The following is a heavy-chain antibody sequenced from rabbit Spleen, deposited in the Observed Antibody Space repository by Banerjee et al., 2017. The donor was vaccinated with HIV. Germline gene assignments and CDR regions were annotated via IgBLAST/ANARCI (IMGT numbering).Heavy chain of an antibody. CDR1: GFPFSEKAV. J-gene: IGHJ3*01. Sequence: QEQLVESGGGLVKPGASLTLTCKASGFPFSEKAVMCWVRQAPGKGLTWIACINAITGKAVYASWAKGRFTFSRTSSTTVTLQMTSLTAADTATYFCARGGGRTRLDLWGPGTLVTVS. CDR3: ARGGGRTRLDL. D-gene: IGHD4-1*01. CDR2: INAITGKA. V-gene: IGHV1S45*01.